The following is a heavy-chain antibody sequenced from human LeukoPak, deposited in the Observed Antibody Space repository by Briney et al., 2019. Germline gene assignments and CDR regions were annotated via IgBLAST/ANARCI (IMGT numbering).Heavy chain of an antibody. V-gene: IGHV4-38-2*01. Sequence: PSETLSLTCAVSGYSISSGYYWGWIRQPPGKGLERIGSIYHSGSTYYNPSLKSRVTISVDTSKNQFSLKLSSVTAADTAVYYCARHVNRPAKIPSAIDYWGQGTLVTVSS. J-gene: IGHJ4*02. CDR2: IYHSGST. CDR1: GYSISSGYY. D-gene: IGHD6-25*01. CDR3: ARHVNRPAKIPSAIDY.